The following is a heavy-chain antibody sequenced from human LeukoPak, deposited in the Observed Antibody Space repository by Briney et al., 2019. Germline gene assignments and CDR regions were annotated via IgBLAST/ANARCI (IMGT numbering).Heavy chain of an antibody. CDR3: ARVIERIQLWTHHYYMDV. D-gene: IGHD5-18*01. CDR2: ISAYNGNT. V-gene: IGHV1-18*01. Sequence: ASVKVSCKASGYTFTSYGISWVRQAPGQGLEWMGWISAYNGNTNYAQKLQGRVTMTTDTSTSTAYMELRSLRSDDTAVYYCARVIERIQLWTHHYYMDVWGKGTTVTVSS. CDR1: GYTFTSYG. J-gene: IGHJ6*03.